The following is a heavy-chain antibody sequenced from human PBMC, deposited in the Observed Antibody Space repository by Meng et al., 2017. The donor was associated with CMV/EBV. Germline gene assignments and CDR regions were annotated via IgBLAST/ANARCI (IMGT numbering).Heavy chain of an antibody. Sequence: GSLRLSCAASGFTSSGSAMHWVRQASGKGLEWVGRIRSKANSYATAYAASVKGRFTISRDDSKNTAYLQMNSLKTEDTAVYYCTRAVSGQPKFDYWGQGTLVTVSS. CDR1: GFTSSGSA. J-gene: IGHJ4*02. V-gene: IGHV3-73*01. D-gene: IGHD2-2*01. CDR3: TRAVSGQPKFDY. CDR2: IRSKANSYAT.